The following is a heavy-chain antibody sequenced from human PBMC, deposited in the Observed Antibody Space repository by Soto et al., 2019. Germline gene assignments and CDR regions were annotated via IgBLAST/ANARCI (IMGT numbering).Heavy chain of an antibody. CDR1: GSSINSSGYY. CDR2: MFYGVST. V-gene: IGHV4-39*01. Sequence: SETLSLTCTVSGSSINSSGYYWGWIRQPPGKGLEWIGSMFYGVSTYYNPSLKSRVTVSVDTSKNQFSLNLRSVTAADTAVYYCARLPSRHLVDYWGQGTLVTISS. J-gene: IGHJ4*02. D-gene: IGHD3-3*02. CDR3: ARLPSRHLVDY.